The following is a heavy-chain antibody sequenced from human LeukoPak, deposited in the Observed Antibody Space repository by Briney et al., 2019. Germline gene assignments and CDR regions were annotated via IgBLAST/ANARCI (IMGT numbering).Heavy chain of an antibody. CDR2: ISSSSSTI. CDR3: ARVGGQSYYYYMDV. Sequence: GGSLRLSCAASGFTFSSYSMNWVRQAPGKGLEWVSYISSSSSTIYYADSVKGRFTISRDNAKNSLYLQMNSLRAEDTAVYYCARVGGQSYYYYMDVWGKGTTVTISS. D-gene: IGHD4-23*01. CDR1: GFTFSSYS. J-gene: IGHJ6*03. V-gene: IGHV3-48*01.